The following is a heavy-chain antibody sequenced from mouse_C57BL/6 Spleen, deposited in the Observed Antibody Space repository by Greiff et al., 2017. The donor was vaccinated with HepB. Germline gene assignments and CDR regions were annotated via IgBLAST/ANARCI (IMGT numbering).Heavy chain of an antibody. J-gene: IGHJ4*01. D-gene: IGHD4-1*01. CDR3: ARSGDWVYYYAMDY. Sequence: QVQLQQSGAELVRPGASVKLSCKASGYTFTDYYINWVKQRPGQGLEWIARIYPGSGNTYYNEKFKGKATLTAEKSSSTAYMQLSSLTSEDSAVYFCARSGDWVYYYAMDYWGQGTSVTVSS. CDR1: GYTFTDYY. V-gene: IGHV1-76*01. CDR2: IYPGSGNT.